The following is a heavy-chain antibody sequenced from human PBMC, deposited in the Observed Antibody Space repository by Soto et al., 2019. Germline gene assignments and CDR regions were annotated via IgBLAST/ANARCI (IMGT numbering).Heavy chain of an antibody. J-gene: IGHJ6*02. CDR1: GGSVSSDTNY. D-gene: IGHD2-15*01. CDR2: IYSSGST. CDR3: AKFVRSCGGTTCYTRADV. V-gene: IGHV4-61*01. Sequence: XETLSLTCSVSGGSVSSDTNYWRWIRQPPGKPLEWIGFIYSSGSTNYNPSLKSRVTMSVDTSKNQFSLRLRSVIVADTAVYHCAKFVRSCGGTTCYTRADVWGQGTTVTVSS.